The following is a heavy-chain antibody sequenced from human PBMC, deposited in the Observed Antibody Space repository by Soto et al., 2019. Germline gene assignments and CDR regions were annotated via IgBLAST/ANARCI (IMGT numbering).Heavy chain of an antibody. CDR1: GGSISSSNW. Sequence: QVQLQESGPGLVKPSGTLSLTCAVSGGSISSSNWWSWVRQPPGKGLEWIGEINHSGSINYNLSLTSQIIISVEKSNNQFSLNVISVTAADTAVYYWATLYGIGFLGFDYRGQGTLVT. V-gene: IGHV4-4*02. D-gene: IGHD6-19*01. CDR3: ATLYGIGFLGFDY. CDR2: INHSGSI. J-gene: IGHJ4*02.